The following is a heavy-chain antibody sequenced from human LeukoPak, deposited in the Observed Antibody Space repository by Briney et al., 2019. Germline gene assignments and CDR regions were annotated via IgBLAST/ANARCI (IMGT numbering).Heavy chain of an antibody. CDR2: INRDGSTT. V-gene: IGHV3-74*01. CDR3: ASPLTGDGDY. CDR1: GFTFSNYW. Sequence: GGSLRLSCAASGFTFSNYWMHWVRQAPGKGLVWVSRINRDGSTTNYADSVKGRFTISRDNAKNTLYLQMNSLRAEDTAVYYCASPLTGDGDYWGQGILVTVSS. D-gene: IGHD7-27*01. J-gene: IGHJ4*02.